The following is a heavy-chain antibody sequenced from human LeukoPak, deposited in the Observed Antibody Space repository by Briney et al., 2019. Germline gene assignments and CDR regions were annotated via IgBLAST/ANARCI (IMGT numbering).Heavy chain of an antibody. J-gene: IGHJ3*02. V-gene: IGHV3-48*01. Sequence: GGSLRLSCAASGLTFSSYSMNWVRQAPGKGLEWVSYISSSSSTIYYADSVKGRFTISRDNAKNSLYLQMNSLRAEDTAVYYCAREAEYLRFLEWLPIDAFDIWGQGTMATVSS. CDR2: ISSSSSTI. D-gene: IGHD3-3*01. CDR1: GLTFSSYS. CDR3: AREAEYLRFLEWLPIDAFDI.